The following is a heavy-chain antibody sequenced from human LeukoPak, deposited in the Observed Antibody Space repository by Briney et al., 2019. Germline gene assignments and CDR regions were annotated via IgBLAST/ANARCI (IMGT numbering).Heavy chain of an antibody. D-gene: IGHD6-13*01. CDR1: GFTFSSYA. Sequence: GGSLRLSCAASGFTFSSYAMSWVRQAPGKGLEWVSAISGSGGSTYYADSVKGRFAISRDNSKNTLYLQMNSLGAEDTAVYYCAKDQGGSSWVRYYGMDVWGKGTTVTVSS. J-gene: IGHJ6*04. CDR3: AKDQGGSSWVRYYGMDV. CDR2: ISGSGGST. V-gene: IGHV3-23*01.